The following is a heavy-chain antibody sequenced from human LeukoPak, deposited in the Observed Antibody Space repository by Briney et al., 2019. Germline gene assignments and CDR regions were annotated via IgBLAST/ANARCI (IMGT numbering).Heavy chain of an antibody. CDR3: SRRGWGSYSQDY. D-gene: IGHD3-10*01. CDR1: GFTFGDYF. V-gene: IGHV3-11*01. Sequence: GGSLRLSCEGTGFTFGDYFMTWIRQAPGKGLEWLSYISGTSQTIYYADSVRGRFTVSRDNARQSLFLQMNSLRVDDTAIYYCSRRGWGSYSQDYWGQGTPVTVSS. CDR2: ISGTSQTI. J-gene: IGHJ4*02.